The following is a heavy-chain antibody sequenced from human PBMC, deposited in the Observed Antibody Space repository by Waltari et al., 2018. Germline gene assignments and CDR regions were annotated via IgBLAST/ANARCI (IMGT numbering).Heavy chain of an antibody. J-gene: IGHJ4*02. Sequence: QVQLVESGGGVVQRGGSLRLFWAAAGCRCSSYGMHCVRQAPGKGLEWVALIQVDALNKYYADSLKGRFTVSRDDSENALYLQMNSLRGDDTAVYYCARGTPYSFEYWGLGTLVTVSS. V-gene: IGHV3-30*02. CDR3: ARGTPYSFEY. CDR2: IQVDALNK. CDR1: GCRCSSYG.